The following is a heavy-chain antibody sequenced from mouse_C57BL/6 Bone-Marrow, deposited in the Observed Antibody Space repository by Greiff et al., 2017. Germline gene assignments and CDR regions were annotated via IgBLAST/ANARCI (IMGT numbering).Heavy chain of an antibody. J-gene: IGHJ4*01. D-gene: IGHD2-10*01. V-gene: IGHV1-81*01. CDR1: GYTFTSYG. CDR2: IYPRSGTT. CDR3: ARSAPPLLSSYAMDY. Sequence: VPLQQSGAELARPGASVKLSCKASGYTFTSYGISWVKQRTGQGLEWIGEIYPRSGTTYYTEKFKGKATLTADKSSSTAYMELRSLTSEDSAVYFCARSAPPLLSSYAMDYWGQGTSVTVSS.